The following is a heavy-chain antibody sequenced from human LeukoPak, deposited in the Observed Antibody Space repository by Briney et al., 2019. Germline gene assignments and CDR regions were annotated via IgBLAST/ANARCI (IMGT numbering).Heavy chain of an antibody. CDR2: IIPIFGTA. Sequence: SVKVSCKASGGTFSSYAISWVRQAPEQGLEWMGGIIPIFGTANYAQKFQGRVTITADESTSTAYMELSSLRSEDTAVYYCARVWFGELFDYMDVWGKGTTVTVSS. CDR3: ARVWFGELFDYMDV. D-gene: IGHD3-10*01. J-gene: IGHJ6*03. CDR1: GGTFSSYA. V-gene: IGHV1-69*13.